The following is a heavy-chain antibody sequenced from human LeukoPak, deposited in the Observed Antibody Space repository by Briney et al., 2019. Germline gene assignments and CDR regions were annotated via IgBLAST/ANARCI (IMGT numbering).Heavy chain of an antibody. V-gene: IGHV1-24*01. CDR3: ARLSGYSYGYDYFDY. D-gene: IGHD5-18*01. CDR1: GYTLTELS. J-gene: IGHJ4*02. Sequence: ASVKVSCKVSGYTLTELSMHWVRQAPGKGLEWMGGFDPEDGETIYAQKFQGRVTMTEDTSTDTAYMELSSLRSEDTAVYYCARLSGYSYGYDYFDYWGQGTLVTVSS. CDR2: FDPEDGET.